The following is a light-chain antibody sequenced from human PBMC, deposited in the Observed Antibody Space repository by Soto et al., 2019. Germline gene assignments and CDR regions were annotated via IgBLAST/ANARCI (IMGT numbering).Light chain of an antibody. CDR2: DTS. CDR1: QSVSRY. V-gene: IGKV3-11*01. Sequence: EIGLTQSPATLSLSPGERATLSCRASQSVSRYLAWYQQKPGQAPRLLIHDTSTRATGVPDTFSGSGSGTEFTLTIRSLEHEDFAMYYCQQRFSWPPTFGGGTHVEIK. CDR3: QQRFSWPPT. J-gene: IGKJ4*01.